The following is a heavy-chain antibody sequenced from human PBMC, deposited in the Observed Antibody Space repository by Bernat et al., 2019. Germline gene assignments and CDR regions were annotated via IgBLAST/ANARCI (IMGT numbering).Heavy chain of an antibody. CDR2: ISGSGGST. V-gene: IGHV3-23*01. Sequence: EVQLLESGGGLVQPGGSLRLSCAASGFTFSSHAMSWVRQAPGKGLEWVSAISGSGGSTYYADSVKGRFTISRDNSKNTLYLQMNSLRAEDTAVYYCAKAHSSDIVVVPAAIDYWGQGTLVTVSS. CDR3: AKAHSSDIVVVPAAIDY. D-gene: IGHD2-2*01. CDR1: GFTFSSHA. J-gene: IGHJ4*02.